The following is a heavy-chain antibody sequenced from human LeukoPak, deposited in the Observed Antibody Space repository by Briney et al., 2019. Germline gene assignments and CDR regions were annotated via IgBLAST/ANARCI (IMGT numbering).Heavy chain of an antibody. D-gene: IGHD1-1*01. V-gene: IGHV4-30-4*01. CDR2: IYYSGST. J-gene: IGHJ3*02. Sequence: SETLSLTCTVSGGSISSGDYYWSWIRQPPGKGLEWIGYIYYSGSTYYNPSLKSRVTISVDTSKNQFSLKLSSVTAADTAVYYCARYNWNDGAFDIWGQGTMVTVSS. CDR1: GGSISSGDYY. CDR3: ARYNWNDGAFDI.